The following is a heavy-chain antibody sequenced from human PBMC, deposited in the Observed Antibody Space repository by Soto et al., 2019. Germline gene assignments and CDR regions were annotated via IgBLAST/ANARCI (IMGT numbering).Heavy chain of an antibody. Sequence: ASVKVYCKASGYTFTYYYIYWVRQAPGQGLEWMGWINSDSGGTYYAQNFQGRVTITRDTSISTAYVELTRLTSDDTGIYYCARSDYYEDTGTFENWGQGTPVTVSS. J-gene: IGHJ4*02. D-gene: IGHD4-17*01. V-gene: IGHV1-2*02. CDR1: GYTFTYYY. CDR3: ARSDYYEDTGTFEN. CDR2: INSDSGGT.